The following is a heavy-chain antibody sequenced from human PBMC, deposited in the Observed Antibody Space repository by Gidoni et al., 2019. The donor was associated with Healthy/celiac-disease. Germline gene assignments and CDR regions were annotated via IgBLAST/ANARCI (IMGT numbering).Heavy chain of an antibody. V-gene: IGHV3-15*01. CDR1: GFTFVNAW. CDR2: IKSKTDGGTT. Sequence: EVQLVESGGGLVKPGGSLRLPCPASGFTFVNAWMSWVRQAPGKGLEWVGRIKSKTDGGTTDYAAPVKGRFTISRDDSKNTLYLQMNSLKTEDTAVYYCTTDQTTVITTYFDYWGQGTLVTVSS. J-gene: IGHJ4*02. CDR3: TTDQTTVITTYFDY. D-gene: IGHD4-17*01.